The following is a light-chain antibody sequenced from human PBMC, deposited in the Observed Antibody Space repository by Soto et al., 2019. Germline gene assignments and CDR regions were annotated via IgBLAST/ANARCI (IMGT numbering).Light chain of an antibody. CDR2: AAS. V-gene: IGKV1-8*01. Sequence: AIRMTQSPSSLSASTGDRVTITCRASQGISSYLAWYQQKPGKAPKLLIYAASTLQSGVPSRFSVSGSGTDFTLTISCLQSEDFATYYCQQYYSYPLTFGGGTKVESK. J-gene: IGKJ4*01. CDR3: QQYYSYPLT. CDR1: QGISSY.